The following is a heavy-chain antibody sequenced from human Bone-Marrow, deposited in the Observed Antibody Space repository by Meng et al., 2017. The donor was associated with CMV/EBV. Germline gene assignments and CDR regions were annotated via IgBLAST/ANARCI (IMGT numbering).Heavy chain of an antibody. CDR2: SSAYKDNT. V-gene: IGHV1-18*01. Sequence: ASVKVSCKASGGTFSSYAISWVRQAPGQGLEWMGWSSAYKDNTNYAQKFQDRVTMTTDTSTSTAYLELRSLRSDDTAVYYCARDLKHTSGWFTYWGQGTLVTVSS. J-gene: IGHJ4*02. CDR1: GGTFSSYA. D-gene: IGHD6-19*01. CDR3: ARDLKHTSGWFTY.